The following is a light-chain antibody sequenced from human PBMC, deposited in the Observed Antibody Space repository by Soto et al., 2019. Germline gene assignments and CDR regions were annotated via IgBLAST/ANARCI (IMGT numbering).Light chain of an antibody. Sequence: QSALTQPPSASGSPGQSVTISCTGTSSDVGAYKYVSWYQQYPGKAPRRMIYEVTKRPSGVPDRFSGSKSGNTASLTVSGLQAEDEADYYCTSYVGNDIWVFGGGTKLTVL. CDR2: EVT. CDR1: SSDVGAYKY. CDR3: TSYVGNDIWV. V-gene: IGLV2-8*01. J-gene: IGLJ3*02.